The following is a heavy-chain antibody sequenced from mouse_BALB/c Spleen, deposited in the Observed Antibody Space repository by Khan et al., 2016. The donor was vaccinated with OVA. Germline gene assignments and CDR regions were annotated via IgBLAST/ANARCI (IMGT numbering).Heavy chain of an antibody. J-gene: IGHJ4*01. CDR3: ARDVSRYNYAMDY. D-gene: IGHD1-1*01. Sequence: QLEESGPGLVKPSQSLSLTCTVTGYSITSDYAWNWIRQFPGNKLEWMGYISYSGSTNYNPALKSRISITRDTSKNQFFLQLHSVTTEDTATYYCARDVSRYNYAMDYWGQGTSVTVSS. CDR2: ISYSGST. V-gene: IGHV3-2*02. CDR1: GYSITSDYA.